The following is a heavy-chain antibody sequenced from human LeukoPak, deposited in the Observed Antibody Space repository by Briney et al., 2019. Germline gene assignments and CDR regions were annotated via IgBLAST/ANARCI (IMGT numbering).Heavy chain of an antibody. CDR2: IKHDESEK. CDR3: TRRLDD. J-gene: IGHJ4*02. CDR1: GFTFSSYA. Sequence: GGSLRLSCAASGFTFSSYAMHWVRQAPGKGLEWVANIKHDESEKNYLDSVKGRFTISRDNAQNSLYLQMNGLRVEDTAVYYCTRRLDDWGQGILVTVSS. V-gene: IGHV3-7*01. D-gene: IGHD3-16*01.